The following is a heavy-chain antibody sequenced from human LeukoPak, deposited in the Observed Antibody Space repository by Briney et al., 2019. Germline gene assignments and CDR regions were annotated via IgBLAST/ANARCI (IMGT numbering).Heavy chain of an antibody. D-gene: IGHD1-26*01. CDR1: RFTFSIYA. CDR2: ISSNGGST. Sequence: PGGSLRLSCAPPRFTFSIYAIHSVRQAPGKGLEYVSAISSNGGSTYYANSVKGRFTISRDNCKNTLYLQMGSLRAEDMDVYYCARVKGGLFFAYWGQGTLVTVSS. J-gene: IGHJ4*02. V-gene: IGHV3-64*01. CDR3: ARVKGGLFFAY.